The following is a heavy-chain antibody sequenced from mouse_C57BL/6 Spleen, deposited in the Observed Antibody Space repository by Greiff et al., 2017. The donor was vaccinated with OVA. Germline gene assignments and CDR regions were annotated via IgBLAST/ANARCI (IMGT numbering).Heavy chain of an antibody. Sequence: EVQLMESGEGLVKPGASLKLSCAASGFTFSSYAMPWVRQTPEKRLEWVAYISSGGDYTYYADTVKGRFTITRDNARNTLYLQMSSLKSEDTAIYYCTRDPDGDYWGQGTTLTVSS. CDR1: GFTFSSYA. V-gene: IGHV5-9-1*02. CDR3: TRDPDGDY. D-gene: IGHD2-3*01. J-gene: IGHJ2*01. CDR2: ISSGGDYT.